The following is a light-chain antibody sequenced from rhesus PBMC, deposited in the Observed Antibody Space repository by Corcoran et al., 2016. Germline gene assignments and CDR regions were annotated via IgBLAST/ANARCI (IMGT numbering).Light chain of an antibody. V-gene: IGKV1-25*02. J-gene: IGKJ1*01. CDR3: QHYYSTPWT. CDR1: QGITTD. CDR2: EAS. Sequence: DIQMTQSPSSLSASVGDRVTITCRASQGITTDLAWYQQKPGETPKLLIYEASSLQSGIPSRFSGSGSGTDFTLTISSLQSEDFATYYCQHYYSTPWTFGQGTKVEIK.